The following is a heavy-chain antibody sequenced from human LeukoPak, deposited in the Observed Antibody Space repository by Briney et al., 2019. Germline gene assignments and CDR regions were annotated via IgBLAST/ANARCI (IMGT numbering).Heavy chain of an antibody. Sequence: PSETLSLTCTVSGGSINNFYWSWIRQPPGKGLEWIGEINHSGSTNYNPSLESRVTISVDTSKNHFSLKLSSVTAADTAVYYCASGQYYDLWSGYYVDWGQGTLVTVSA. CDR1: GGSINNFY. V-gene: IGHV4-34*01. J-gene: IGHJ4*02. CDR2: INHSGST. D-gene: IGHD3-3*01. CDR3: ASGQYYDLWSGYYVD.